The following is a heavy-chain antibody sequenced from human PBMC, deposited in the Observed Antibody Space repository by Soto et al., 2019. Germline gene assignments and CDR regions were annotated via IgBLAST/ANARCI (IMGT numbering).Heavy chain of an antibody. V-gene: IGHV3-23*01. Sequence: PGGSLRLSCAASGFTFSNYAMSWVRQAPGNGLQCVSTLRGSCRSTYYADSVKGRFTISRDNSKNTLYLQMNSLRAEDTAVYYCAKVIVPVATPWFDPWGQGTLFTVSS. J-gene: IGHJ5*02. CDR2: LRGSCRST. CDR1: GFTFSNYA. D-gene: IGHD2-2*01. CDR3: AKVIVPVATPWFDP.